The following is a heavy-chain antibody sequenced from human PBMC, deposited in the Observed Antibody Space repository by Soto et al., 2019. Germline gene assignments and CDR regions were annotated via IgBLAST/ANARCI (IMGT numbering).Heavy chain of an antibody. CDR3: ARSLDDFWSGYYFDY. V-gene: IGHV4-4*02. CDR2: IYHSGST. J-gene: IGHJ4*02. Sequence: SETLSLTCAVSGGSISSSNWWSWVRQPPGKGLEWIGEIYHSGSTNYNPSLKSRVTISVDKSKNQFSLKLSSVTAADTAVYYCARSLDDFWSGYYFDYWGQGTLVTVSS. CDR1: GGSISSSNW. D-gene: IGHD3-3*01.